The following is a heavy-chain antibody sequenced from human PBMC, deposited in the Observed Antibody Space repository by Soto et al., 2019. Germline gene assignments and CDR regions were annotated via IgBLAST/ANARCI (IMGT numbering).Heavy chain of an antibody. CDR2: IYYSGST. D-gene: IGHD3-10*01. V-gene: IGHV4-59*01. Sequence: SETLSLTCTASGGSISSYYWSWIRQPPGKGLEWIGNIYYSGSTNYNPPLKSRVTISVDTSKNQFSLKLSSVTAADTAVYYCAAGAYYCYYGMDVWGQGTTVTVSS. CDR3: AAGAYYCYYGMDV. CDR1: GGSISSYY. J-gene: IGHJ6*02.